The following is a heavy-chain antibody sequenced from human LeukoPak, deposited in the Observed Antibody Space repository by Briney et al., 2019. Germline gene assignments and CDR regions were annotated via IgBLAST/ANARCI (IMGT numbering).Heavy chain of an antibody. Sequence: ASVKVSCKASGYTFTSYGISWVRQAPGQGLEWMGWISAYNGNTNYAQKLQGRVTMTTDTSTSTAYMELRSLRSDDTAVYYCARDRRYCSSTSCRTLGYWGQGTLVTVSS. J-gene: IGHJ4*02. CDR1: GYTFTSYG. D-gene: IGHD2-2*01. CDR2: ISAYNGNT. CDR3: ARDRRYCSSTSCRTLGY. V-gene: IGHV1-18*01.